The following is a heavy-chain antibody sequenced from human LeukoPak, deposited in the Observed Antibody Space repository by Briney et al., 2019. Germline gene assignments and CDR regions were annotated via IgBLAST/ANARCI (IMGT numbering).Heavy chain of an antibody. J-gene: IGHJ4*02. CDR3: ARAYGDYIDY. V-gene: IGHV1-8*02. Sequence: ASVKVSCKASGYTFTGYYMHWVRQATGQGLEWMGWMNPNSGNTGYAQKFHGRVTMTMNTSISTAYMELSSLRSEDTAVYYCARAYGDYIDYWGQGTLVTVSS. CDR1: GYTFTGYY. D-gene: IGHD4-17*01. CDR2: MNPNSGNT.